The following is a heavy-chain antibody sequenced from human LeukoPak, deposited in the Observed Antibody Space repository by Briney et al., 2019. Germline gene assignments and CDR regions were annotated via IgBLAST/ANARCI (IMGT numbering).Heavy chain of an antibody. Sequence: SQTLSLTCVVSGDSISSGAYSWSWIRQPPGKGLEWIGYIFHTGSTFYNPSLKSRLTISVDNSKNQFSLRLSSVTAADTAVYYCARELWFANAPGSWLDPWGQGTLVNVSS. D-gene: IGHD3-10*01. V-gene: IGHV4-30-2*01. CDR1: GDSISSGAYS. CDR3: ARELWFANAPGSWLDP. CDR2: IFHTGST. J-gene: IGHJ5*02.